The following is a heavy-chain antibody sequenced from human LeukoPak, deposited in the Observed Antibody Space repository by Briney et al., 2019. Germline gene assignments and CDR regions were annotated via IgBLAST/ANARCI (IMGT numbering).Heavy chain of an antibody. D-gene: IGHD3-16*01. CDR1: GFTFSSYS. CDR2: ISSSSSTI. Sequence: GGSLRLSCAASGFTFSSYSMNWVRQAPGKGLEWVSYISSSSSTIYYADSVKGRFTISRDNAKNSLYLQMNSLRAEDTAVYYCARNRGADYYYYYMDVWGKGTTVTVSS. V-gene: IGHV3-48*04. J-gene: IGHJ6*03. CDR3: ARNRGADYYYYYMDV.